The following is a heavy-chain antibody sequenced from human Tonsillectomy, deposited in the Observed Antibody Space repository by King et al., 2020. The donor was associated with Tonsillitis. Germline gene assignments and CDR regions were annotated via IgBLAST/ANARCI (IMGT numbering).Heavy chain of an antibody. J-gene: IGHJ5*02. CDR3: ARDIAVAGTNWFDP. CDR2: VIPIFGTA. Sequence: QLVQSGAEVKKPGSSVKVSCKASGGTFSSYAISWVRQDAGQGLEWMGGVIPIFGTATYAQKFQGRVTITADESTSTAYMELSSLRSEDTAVYYCARDIAVAGTNWFDPWGQGTLVTVSS. D-gene: IGHD6-19*01. V-gene: IGHV1-69*01. CDR1: GGTFSSYA.